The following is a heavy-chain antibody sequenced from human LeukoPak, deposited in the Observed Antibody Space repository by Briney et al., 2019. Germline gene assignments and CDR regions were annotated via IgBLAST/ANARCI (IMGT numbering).Heavy chain of an antibody. Sequence: ASVKVSCKASGGTFSSYAISWVRQATGQGLEWMGWMNPNSGNTGYAQKFQGRVTITRNTSISTAYMELSSLRSEDTAVYYCARGLSNDWGRYYYYYYMDVWGKGTTVTVSS. CDR3: ARGLSNDWGRYYYYYYMDV. V-gene: IGHV1-8*03. CDR2: MNPNSGNT. D-gene: IGHD3-9*01. CDR1: GGTFSSYA. J-gene: IGHJ6*03.